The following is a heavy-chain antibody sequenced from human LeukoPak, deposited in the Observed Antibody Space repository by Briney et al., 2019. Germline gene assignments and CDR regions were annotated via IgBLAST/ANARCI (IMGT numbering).Heavy chain of an antibody. Sequence: GESLQISCKGSGYRFTSYWIGWVRQMPGKGLEWMGIIYPGDSDTRYSPSFQGQVTISADKSISTAYLQWSSLKASDTAMYYCARQLSSSWDFDYWGQGTLDTVSS. D-gene: IGHD6-13*01. CDR3: ARQLSSSWDFDY. J-gene: IGHJ4*02. CDR2: IYPGDSDT. CDR1: GYRFTSYW. V-gene: IGHV5-51*01.